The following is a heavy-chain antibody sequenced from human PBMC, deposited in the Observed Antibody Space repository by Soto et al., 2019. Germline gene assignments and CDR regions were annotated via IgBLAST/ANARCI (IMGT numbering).Heavy chain of an antibody. J-gene: IGHJ5*02. CDR1: GYTFTGYY. V-gene: IGHV1-2*02. CDR2: INPNSGGT. D-gene: IGHD2-15*01. Sequence: WASVKVSCKASGYTFTGYYMHWVRQAPGQGLEWMGWINPNSGGTNYAQKFQGRVTMTRDTSISTAYMELSRLRSDDTAVYYCARVGRRYCSGGSCYWFDPWGQGTLVTVSS. CDR3: ARVGRRYCSGGSCYWFDP.